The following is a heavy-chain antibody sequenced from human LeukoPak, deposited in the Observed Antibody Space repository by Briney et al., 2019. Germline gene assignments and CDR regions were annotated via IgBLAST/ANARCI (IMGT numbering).Heavy chain of an antibody. J-gene: IGHJ4*02. CDR2: IWYDGSNK. Sequence: PGRSLRLFCAASGFTFSSYGMHWVRQAPGKGLEWVAVIWYDGSNKYYADSVKGRFTISRDNSKNTLYLQMNSLRAEDTAVYYCARDLYYYDSSGFLFDYWGQGTLVTVSS. D-gene: IGHD3-22*01. CDR3: ARDLYYYDSSGFLFDY. V-gene: IGHV3-33*01. CDR1: GFTFSSYG.